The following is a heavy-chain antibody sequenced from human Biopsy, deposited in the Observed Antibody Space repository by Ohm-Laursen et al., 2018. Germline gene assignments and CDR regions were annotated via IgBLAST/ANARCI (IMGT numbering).Heavy chain of an antibody. Sequence: TQTLTLTCTLSGFSLNTRGMSVTWIRQPPGKALEWLARIDWDDAKFYSESLKTRLIISKGTSENHVVLTLSDVAPVDTATYYCARIPILVVPAAIVYRHRRHLQGLDVWGQGTTVIVSS. V-gene: IGHV2-70*16. J-gene: IGHJ6*02. CDR2: IDWDDAK. CDR3: ARIPILVVPAAIVYRHRRHLQGLDV. D-gene: IGHD2-2*02. CDR1: GFSLNTRGMS.